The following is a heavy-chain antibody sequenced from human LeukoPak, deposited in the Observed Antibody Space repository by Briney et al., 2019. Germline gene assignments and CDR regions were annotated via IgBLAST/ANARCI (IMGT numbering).Heavy chain of an antibody. CDR1: GFTFSSYS. V-gene: IGHV3-48*02. J-gene: IGHJ4*02. CDR3: ARERADYYGSGDDY. D-gene: IGHD3-10*01. Sequence: PGGSLRLSCAASGFTFSSYSMNWVRQAPGKGLEWVSYISGSSSTIYYADSVKGRFTISRDNAKNSLYLQMNSLRDEDTAVYYCARERADYYGSGDDYRGQGTLVTVSS. CDR2: ISGSSSTI.